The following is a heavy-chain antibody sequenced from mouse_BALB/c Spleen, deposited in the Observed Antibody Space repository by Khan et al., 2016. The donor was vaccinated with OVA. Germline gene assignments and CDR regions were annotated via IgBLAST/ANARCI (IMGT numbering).Heavy chain of an antibody. CDR1: GYSFTSYY. J-gene: IGHJ3*01. Sequence: VQLQQSGPELMKPGASVKISCKASGYSFTSYYIHWVKQRHGKSLEWIGYVDPFSGGTTYNQKFKGKATLTVDKSSSTAYIHFSNLTSEDSAVYYCTRHGYVAWFTYWGQGTLVTVSA. D-gene: IGHD2-2*01. V-gene: IGHV1S135*01. CDR3: TRHGYVAWFTY. CDR2: VDPFSGGT.